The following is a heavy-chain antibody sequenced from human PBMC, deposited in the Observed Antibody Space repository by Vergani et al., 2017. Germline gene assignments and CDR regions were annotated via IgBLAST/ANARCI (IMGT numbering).Heavy chain of an antibody. J-gene: IGHJ3*01. V-gene: IGHV4-34*01. CDR3: ARSIHLNGARFSV. Sequence: QVQLQQWGAGLLKPSETLSLTCAVYGGYFSGYYWSWIRQPPGKGLEWIGEINHSGSTNYNPSLKSRVTISVDTSKNQFSLKLSSVTAADTAVYYCARSIHLNGARFSVWGQGTMVTVSS. D-gene: IGHD1-1*01. CDR2: INHSGST. CDR1: GGYFSGYY.